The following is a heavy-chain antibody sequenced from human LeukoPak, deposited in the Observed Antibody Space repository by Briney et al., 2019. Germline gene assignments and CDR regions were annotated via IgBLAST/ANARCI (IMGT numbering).Heavy chain of an antibody. CDR3: ASESGGNSQYYYYGMDV. Sequence: SVKVSCKASGGTFSSYAIRWVRQAPGQGLEWMGGIIPIFGTANYAQKFQGRVTITADESTSTAYMELSSLRSEDTAVYYCASESGGNSQYYYYGMDVWGQGTTVTVSS. J-gene: IGHJ6*02. CDR1: GGTFSSYA. D-gene: IGHD4-23*01. CDR2: IIPIFGTA. V-gene: IGHV1-69*13.